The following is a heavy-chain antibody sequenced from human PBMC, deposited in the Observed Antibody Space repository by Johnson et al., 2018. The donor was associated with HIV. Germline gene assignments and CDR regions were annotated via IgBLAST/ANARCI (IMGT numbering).Heavy chain of an antibody. CDR3: AKLRWAWGAAFDI. CDR2: IWYDGSDT. J-gene: IGHJ3*02. V-gene: IGHV3-33*06. Sequence: QVQLVESGGGVVQPGRSLRLSCAASGFTFSSYGMHWVRQAPCKGLEWVAVIWYDGSDTYYADPVKRRFTISRDNSKNTLYLQMHSLSAEDTAVYYCAKLRWAWGAAFDIWGQGTMVTVSS. CDR1: GFTFSSYG. D-gene: IGHD3-16*01.